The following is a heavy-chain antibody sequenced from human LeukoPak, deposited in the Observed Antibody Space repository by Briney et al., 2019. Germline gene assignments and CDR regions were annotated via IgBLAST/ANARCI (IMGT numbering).Heavy chain of an antibody. J-gene: IGHJ3*02. CDR2: ISSSSSTI. D-gene: IGHD3-16*02. CDR3: ASAYYDYVWGSFRYDAFDI. Sequence: PGGSLRLSCAASGFTFSSYSMNWVRQAPGKGLEWVSYISSSSSTIYYADSVKGRFTISRDNAKNSLYLQMNSLRAEDTAVYYCASAYYDYVWGSFRYDAFDIWGQGTMVTVSS. CDR1: GFTFSSYS. V-gene: IGHV3-48*01.